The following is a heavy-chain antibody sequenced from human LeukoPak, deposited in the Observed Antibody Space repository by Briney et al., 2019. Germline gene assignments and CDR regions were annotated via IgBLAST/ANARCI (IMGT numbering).Heavy chain of an antibody. Sequence: SETLSLTCAVYGGSFSGYYWSWIRQPPGKGLEWIGEINHSGSTNYNPSLKSRVTISVDTSKNQFSLKLSSVTAADTAVYYCARGFGPRGSLAYWGQGTLVTVSS. CDR3: ARGFGPRGSLAY. V-gene: IGHV4-34*01. J-gene: IGHJ4*02. CDR1: GGSFSGYY. CDR2: INHSGST. D-gene: IGHD3-10*01.